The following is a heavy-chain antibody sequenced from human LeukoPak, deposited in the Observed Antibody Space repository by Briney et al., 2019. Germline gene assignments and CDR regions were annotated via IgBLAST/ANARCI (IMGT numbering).Heavy chain of an antibody. V-gene: IGHV3-23*01. CDR2: ISGSGGST. Sequence: GGSLRLSCAASGFTFSSYAMSWVRQAPGKGLEWVSAISGSGGSTYYADSVKGRFTISRDNSENTLYLQMNSLRAEDTAVYYCAKDRASITIFGVVISKLYYFDYWGQGTLVTVSS. CDR3: AKDRASITIFGVVISKLYYFDY. J-gene: IGHJ4*02. CDR1: GFTFSSYA. D-gene: IGHD3-3*01.